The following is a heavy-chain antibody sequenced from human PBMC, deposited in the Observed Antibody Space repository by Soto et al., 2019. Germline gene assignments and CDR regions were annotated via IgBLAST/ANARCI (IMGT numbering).Heavy chain of an antibody. D-gene: IGHD2-2*01. Sequence: SETLSLTCAVSGDSISRSYWWSWVRQLPGKGLEWIGEIYHSGSTNYNPSLKSRVTISVDKSKNQFSLKLSSVTAADTAVYYCARADIVLVPAANHYYYYGMDVWGQGTTVTVSS. J-gene: IGHJ6*02. CDR1: GDSISRSYW. CDR2: IYHSGST. V-gene: IGHV4-4*02. CDR3: ARADIVLVPAANHYYYYGMDV.